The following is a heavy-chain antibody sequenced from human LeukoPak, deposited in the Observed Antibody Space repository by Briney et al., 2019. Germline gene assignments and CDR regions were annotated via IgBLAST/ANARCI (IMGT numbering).Heavy chain of an antibody. CDR2: IYYSGST. Sequence: PSETLSLTCTVSGGSISSYYWSWIRQPPGKGLEWIGYIYYSGSTNYNPSLKSRVTISVDTSKNQFSLKLSSVTAADTAVYYCGRGTARVTSPDFDYWGQGTLVTVSS. D-gene: IGHD4-23*01. CDR3: GRGTARVTSPDFDY. J-gene: IGHJ4*02. CDR1: GGSISSYY. V-gene: IGHV4-59*01.